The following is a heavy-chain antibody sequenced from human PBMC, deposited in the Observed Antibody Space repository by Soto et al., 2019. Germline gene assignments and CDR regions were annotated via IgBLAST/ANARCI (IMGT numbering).Heavy chain of an antibody. D-gene: IGHD2-2*01. CDR1: GFTFSSYG. CDR3: AKLDCSSTSCYFPHYYGMDV. V-gene: IGHV3-30*18. J-gene: IGHJ6*02. CDR2: ISYDGSNK. Sequence: GGSLRLSCAASGFTFSSYGMHWVRQAPGKGLEWVAVISYDGSNKYYADSVKGRFTISRDNSKNTLYLQMNSLRAEDTAVYYCAKLDCSSTSCYFPHYYGMDVWGQGTTVTVSS.